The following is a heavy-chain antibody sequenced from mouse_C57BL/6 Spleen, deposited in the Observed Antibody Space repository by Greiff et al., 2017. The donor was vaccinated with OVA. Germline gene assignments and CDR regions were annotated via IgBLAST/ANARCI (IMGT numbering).Heavy chain of an antibody. Sequence: VKVVESGPGLVAPSQSLSITCTVSGFSLTSYGVHWVRQPPGKGLEWLVVIWSDGSTTYNSALKPRLSISKDNSKSQVYLKMNSLQTDDTAMYYCARQENRNYAMDYWGQGTSVTVSS. J-gene: IGHJ4*01. CDR1: GFSLTSYG. CDR2: IWSDGST. CDR3: ARQENRNYAMDY. V-gene: IGHV2-6-1*01.